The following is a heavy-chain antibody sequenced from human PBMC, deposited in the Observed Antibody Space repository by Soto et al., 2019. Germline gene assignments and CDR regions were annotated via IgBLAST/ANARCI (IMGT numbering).Heavy chain of an antibody. CDR2: IYYNGTT. Sequence: SETLSLTCTVSGGSISSPNFYWSWIRQHPGKGLEWIGHIYYNGTTSYNPSLKSRVTITLETSRSQFSLRLTSVTASDTAVYYCARLGAYSQPLDPWGQGTVVTVSS. J-gene: IGHJ5*02. CDR3: ARLGAYSQPLDP. V-gene: IGHV4-61*01. D-gene: IGHD2-21*01. CDR1: GGSISSPNFY.